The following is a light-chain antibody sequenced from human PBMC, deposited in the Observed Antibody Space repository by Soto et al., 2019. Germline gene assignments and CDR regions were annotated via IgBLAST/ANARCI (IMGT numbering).Light chain of an antibody. CDR2: LAY. Sequence: IVMTQSPLSLPVTPGESASISCRSSQSLLHSNGYSYLDWYLQKPGQSPQLLISLAYYRASGVQDRFSSSGSGTDITLKISRVEADDVGLYYCMQALQTPPYTLGQGTKLEI. CDR1: QSLLHSNGYSY. CDR3: MQALQTPPYT. J-gene: IGKJ2*01. V-gene: IGKV2-28*01.